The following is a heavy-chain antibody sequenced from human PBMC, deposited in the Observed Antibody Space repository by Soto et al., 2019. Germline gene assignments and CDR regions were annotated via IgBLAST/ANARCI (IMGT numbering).Heavy chain of an antibody. V-gene: IGHV4-59*01. CDR1: GGSISSYY. CDR2: IYYSGST. J-gene: IGHJ5*02. D-gene: IGHD3-10*01. CDR3: ARVLNAPRITMVRGVIINWGFDP. Sequence: SETLSLTCTASGGSISSYYWSWIRQPPGKGLEWIGYIYYSGSTNYNPSLKSRVTISVDTSKNQFSLKLSSVTAADTAVYYCARVLNAPRITMVRGVIINWGFDPWGQGTLVTVS.